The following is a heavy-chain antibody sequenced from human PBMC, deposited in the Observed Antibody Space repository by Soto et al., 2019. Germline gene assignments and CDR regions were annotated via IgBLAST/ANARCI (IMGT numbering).Heavy chain of an antibody. D-gene: IGHD3-22*01. J-gene: IGHJ4*02. CDR2: IYYSVST. CDR3: PRAGQGDSRGYYHFAY. Sequence: SETLSLTCTVSGGSISSGDYYWSWIRQPPGKGLEWIGYIYYSVSTYYNSSLKSRVTISVDTSKNQFSLKLSSVTAADTAISYCPRAGQGDSRGYYHFAYWGQGTRATVS. V-gene: IGHV4-30-4*01. CDR1: GGSISSGDYY.